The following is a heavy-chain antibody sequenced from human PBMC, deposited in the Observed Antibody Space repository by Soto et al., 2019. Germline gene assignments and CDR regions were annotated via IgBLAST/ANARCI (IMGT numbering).Heavy chain of an antibody. CDR2: IYYSGST. CDR3: ARDRRRDYSNYWRSAFDI. D-gene: IGHD4-4*01. J-gene: IGHJ3*02. Sequence: SETLSLTCTVSGGSISSGGYYWSWIRQHPGKGLEWIGYIYYSGSTYYNPSLKSRVTISVDTSKNQFSLKLSSVTAADTAVYYCARDRRRDYSNYWRSAFDIWGQGTMVTVSS. V-gene: IGHV4-31*03. CDR1: GGSISSGGYY.